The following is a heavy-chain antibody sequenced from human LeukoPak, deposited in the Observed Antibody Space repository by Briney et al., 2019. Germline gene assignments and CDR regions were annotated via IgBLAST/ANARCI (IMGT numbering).Heavy chain of an antibody. CDR2: FNPIFGTP. D-gene: IGHD3-3*01. CDR1: GGTFSNYA. CDR3: ARSVRVGDLRSGTFDY. Sequence: SSVKVSCKASGGTFSNYAISWVRQAPGQGLEWMGRFNPIFGTPNYAQKFQGRVTITTDEFTSTAYMELNSLRSEDTAVYYCARSVRVGDLRSGTFDYWGQGTLVTVSS. V-gene: IGHV1-69*05. J-gene: IGHJ4*02.